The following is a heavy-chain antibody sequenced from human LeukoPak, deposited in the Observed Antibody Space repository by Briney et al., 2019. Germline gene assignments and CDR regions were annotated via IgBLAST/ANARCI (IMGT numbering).Heavy chain of an antibody. CDR3: ARAYIVANYYFDY. V-gene: IGHV4-4*02. Sequence: PSETLSLTCAVSGGSISSSNWWSWVRQPPGKGLEWIGEIYRSGSTNYNPSLKSRVTISVDTSKNQFSLKLSSVTAADTAVYYCARAYIVANYYFDYWGQGTLVTVSS. D-gene: IGHD5-12*01. J-gene: IGHJ4*02. CDR2: IYRSGST. CDR1: GGSISSSNW.